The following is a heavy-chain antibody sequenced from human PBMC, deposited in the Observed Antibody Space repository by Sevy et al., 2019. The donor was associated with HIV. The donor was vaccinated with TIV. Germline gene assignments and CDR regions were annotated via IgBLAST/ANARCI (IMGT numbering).Heavy chain of an antibody. D-gene: IGHD3-10*01. Sequence: GGSLRLSCTTSGFTFGDYVMNWFRQAPGKGLEWVGFIRSKAYGGTTEYAASVKGRFTISRDDSQSIPYLQMTSLKTEDTAVYFCTRSSPVLWFGELLPFDYWGQGSLVTVSS. CDR3: TRSSPVLWFGELLPFDY. J-gene: IGHJ4*02. CDR1: GFTFGDYV. CDR2: IRSKAYGGTT. V-gene: IGHV3-49*03.